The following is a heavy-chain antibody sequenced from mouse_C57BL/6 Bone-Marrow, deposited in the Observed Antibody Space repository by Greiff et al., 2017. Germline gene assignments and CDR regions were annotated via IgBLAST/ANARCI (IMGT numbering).Heavy chain of an antibody. Sequence: QVQLQQSGAELARPGASVKLSCKASGYTFTSYGISWVKQRTGQGLEWIGEIYPRSGNTYYNEKFKGKATLTADKSSSTAYLELRSLTSEDSAVXFCAHYDGRGYFDVWGTGTTVTVSS. CDR1: GYTFTSYG. V-gene: IGHV1-81*01. J-gene: IGHJ1*03. CDR3: AHYDGRGYFDV. D-gene: IGHD2-3*01. CDR2: IYPRSGNT.